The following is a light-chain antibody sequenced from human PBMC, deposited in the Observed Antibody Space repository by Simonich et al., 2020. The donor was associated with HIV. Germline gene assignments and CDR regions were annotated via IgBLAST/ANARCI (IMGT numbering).Light chain of an antibody. CDR1: SSDVGSYKL. Sequence: QSALTQPASVSGSPGQSITISCTGTSSDVGSYKLVSWYQQHPGKAPKLILYEGTNRPSGVSNRVSGYKSGNTASLTISGLQAEDEAEYYCCSYAPRNTLGVFGGGTKLTVL. J-gene: IGLJ2*01. CDR2: EGT. V-gene: IGLV2-23*01. CDR3: CSYAPRNTLGV.